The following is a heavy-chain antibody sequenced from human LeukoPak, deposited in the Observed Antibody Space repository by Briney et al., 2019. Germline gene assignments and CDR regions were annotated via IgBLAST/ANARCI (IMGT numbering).Heavy chain of an antibody. Sequence: GGSLRLSCAASGFTFSSYGMHWVRQAPAKGLDWVAVISYDGSNKSYADSVKGRFTISRDNSKNTLYLQMNSLRAEDTAVYFWAKDGDDPFDYWGQGTLVTVSS. CDR3: AKDGDDPFDY. J-gene: IGHJ4*02. CDR2: ISYDGSNK. V-gene: IGHV3-30*18. CDR1: GFTFSSYG. D-gene: IGHD7-27*01.